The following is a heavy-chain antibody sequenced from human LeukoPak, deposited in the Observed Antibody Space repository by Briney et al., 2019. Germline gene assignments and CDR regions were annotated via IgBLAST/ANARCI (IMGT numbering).Heavy chain of an antibody. J-gene: IGHJ5*02. CDR1: GFTFSSYA. Sequence: GGSLRLSCAASGFTFSSYAMSWVRQAPGKGLEWVSAISGSGGSTYYADSVKGRFTISRDNSKNTLYLQMNSLRAEDTAVYYCAKDDYGDRARYNWFDPWGQGTLVTVSS. CDR3: AKDDYGDRARYNWFDP. CDR2: ISGSGGST. V-gene: IGHV3-23*01. D-gene: IGHD4-17*01.